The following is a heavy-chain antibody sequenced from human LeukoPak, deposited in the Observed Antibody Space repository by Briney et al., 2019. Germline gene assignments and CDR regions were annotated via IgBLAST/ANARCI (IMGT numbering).Heavy chain of an antibody. V-gene: IGHV3-23*01. CDR1: GFTFSSYA. CDR3: AKSVTAAGTYAFDI. CDR2: FRGNGGST. J-gene: IGHJ3*02. Sequence: GGSLRLSCAASGFTFSSYAMSWVRQAPGKGLEWVSSFRGNGGSTEYVDSVRGRFVISRDNSRNTLYLQMNSLRAEDTAVYYCAKSVTAAGTYAFDIWGQGTVVTVSS. D-gene: IGHD6-13*01.